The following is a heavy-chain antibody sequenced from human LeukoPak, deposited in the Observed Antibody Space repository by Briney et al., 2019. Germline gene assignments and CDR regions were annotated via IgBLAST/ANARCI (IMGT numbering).Heavy chain of an antibody. CDR2: IIPIFGTA. V-gene: IGHV1-69*13. CDR3: ARAPVSDILTGYYPPHYYYYMDV. Sequence: GASVKVSCKASGGTFSSYAISWVRQAPGQGLECMGGIIPIFGTANYAQKFQGRVTITADESTSTAYMELSSLRSEDTAVYYCARAPVSDILTGYYPPHYYYYMDVWGKGTTVTISS. J-gene: IGHJ6*03. CDR1: GGTFSSYA. D-gene: IGHD3-9*01.